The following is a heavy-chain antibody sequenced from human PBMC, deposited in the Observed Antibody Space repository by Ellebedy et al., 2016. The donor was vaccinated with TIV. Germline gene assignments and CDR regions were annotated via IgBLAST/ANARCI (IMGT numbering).Heavy chain of an antibody. J-gene: IGHJ4*02. Sequence: AASVKVSCKASGYTFTHNGITWVRQAPGQGPEWMGWISAYDGNTHYAQKFQGRVRLTTDTSTSTAYMELRSLRSDDTAVYYCARAFYCGNNCYSKFDYWGQGTQVTVSS. CDR3: ARAFYCGNNCYSKFDY. CDR1: GYTFTHNG. V-gene: IGHV1-18*04. CDR2: ISAYDGNT. D-gene: IGHD2-21*02.